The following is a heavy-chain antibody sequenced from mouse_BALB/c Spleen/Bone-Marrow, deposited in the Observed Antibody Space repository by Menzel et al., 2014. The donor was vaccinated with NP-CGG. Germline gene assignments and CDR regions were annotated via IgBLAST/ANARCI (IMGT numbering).Heavy chain of an antibody. CDR3: TRYGNYYFDY. J-gene: IGHJ2*01. CDR1: GYTLTSYY. CDR2: INPSNGGT. Sequence: LQESGAELVKPGASVKLSCKASGYTLTSYYMYWVKQRPGQGLEWIGEINPSNGGTNFNEKFKSKATLTVDKSSSTAYMQLSSLTSEDSAVYYCTRYGNYYFDYWGQGTTLTVSS. V-gene: IGHV1S81*02. D-gene: IGHD2-1*01.